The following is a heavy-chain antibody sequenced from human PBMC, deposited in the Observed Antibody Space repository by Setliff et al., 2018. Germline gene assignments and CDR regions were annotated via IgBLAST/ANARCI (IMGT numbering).Heavy chain of an antibody. V-gene: IGHV3-74*01. CDR2: INGDGSIT. J-gene: IGHJ4*02. Sequence: PGGSLRLSCGASGFTFRKYWMYWVRQVPGKGLVWVARINGDGSITNYADSVRGRFTISRDNARNTLYLQMNSLRGEDTAVYYCARDGHNVYYFDYWGLGTLVTVSS. D-gene: IGHD1-1*01. CDR1: GFTFRKYW. CDR3: ARDGHNVYYFDY.